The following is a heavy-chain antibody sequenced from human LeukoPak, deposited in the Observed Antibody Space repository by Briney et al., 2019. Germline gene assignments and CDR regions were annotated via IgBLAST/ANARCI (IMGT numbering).Heavy chain of an antibody. Sequence: GGSLRLSCTASGLTYRSFAMSWVRQAPGKGLEWVSVISGSGDSTYYAGSVKGRFTISRDNSKNTLYLQMNSLRAEDTAIYYCAKSSSSNCYSPHDYWGQGTLVTVSS. J-gene: IGHJ4*02. CDR2: ISGSGDST. D-gene: IGHD2-2*01. CDR1: GLTYRSFA. CDR3: AKSSSSNCYSPHDY. V-gene: IGHV3-23*01.